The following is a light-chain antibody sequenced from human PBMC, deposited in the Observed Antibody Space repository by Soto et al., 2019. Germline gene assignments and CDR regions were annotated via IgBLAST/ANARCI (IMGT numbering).Light chain of an antibody. J-gene: IGKJ2*01. CDR1: QILNRNY. V-gene: IGKV3-20*01. CDR3: QLYDSSPEGYT. CDR2: GAT. Sequence: EVVLTQSPGTLSLSPWERVDISCRASQILNRNYFDWYQQKPGQAPRLLIYGATIRAADIPERFSGSGSATDVTLTISRLEPEDFAMYYCQLYDSSPEGYTFGRGTKLEMK.